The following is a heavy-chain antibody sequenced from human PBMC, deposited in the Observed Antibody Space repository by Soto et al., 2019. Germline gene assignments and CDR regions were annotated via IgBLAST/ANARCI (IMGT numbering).Heavy chain of an antibody. J-gene: IGHJ4*02. CDR1: GFSFTNFA. CDR2: IGASGDIT. Sequence: PGGSLRLSCAASGFSFTNFAMSWVRQAPGKGLEWVAGIGASGDITWYADSVKGRLSISRDNSKNTLYLQLNSLRFEDTAVYYCAKDDFTERGADYFDSCGPGTMVTGSS. V-gene: IGHV3-23*01. CDR3: AKDDFTERGADYFDS. D-gene: IGHD2-15*01.